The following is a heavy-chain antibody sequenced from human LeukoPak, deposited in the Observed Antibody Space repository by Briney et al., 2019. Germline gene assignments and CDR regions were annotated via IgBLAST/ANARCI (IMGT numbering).Heavy chain of an antibody. D-gene: IGHD4-23*01. Sequence: GGSLRLSCAASGFTVSSSYMNWVRQAPGKGLEWVSLIYGGGSTYYADSVKGRFTISRYNSKNTLYLQMNSLRAEDTAVYYCARRGDGGRSFDYWGQGTLVTVSS. CDR1: GFTVSSSY. CDR2: IYGGGST. V-gene: IGHV3-53*01. CDR3: ARRGDGGRSFDY. J-gene: IGHJ4*02.